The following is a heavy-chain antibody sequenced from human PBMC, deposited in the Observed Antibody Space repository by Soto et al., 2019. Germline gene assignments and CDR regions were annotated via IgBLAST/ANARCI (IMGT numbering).Heavy chain of an antibody. Sequence: QLQLQESGSGLVKPSQTLSLTCAVSGGSISIGGYSWSWIRQPPGKGLEWIGYIYLSGSTYYNPSLKSRVTISVDRSSNQFSLKLTSVTAADTAVYYCARTLMIGDNMDVWGQGTTVTVSS. J-gene: IGHJ6*02. V-gene: IGHV4-30-2*01. CDR1: GGSISIGGYS. D-gene: IGHD3-22*01. CDR3: ARTLMIGDNMDV. CDR2: IYLSGST.